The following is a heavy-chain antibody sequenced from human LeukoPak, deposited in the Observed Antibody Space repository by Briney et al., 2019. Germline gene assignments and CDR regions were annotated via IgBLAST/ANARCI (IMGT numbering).Heavy chain of an antibody. Sequence: ASVKVSCKASGYTFTGYDMHWVRQAPGQGLEWMGWINPNSGGTNYAQKLQGRVTMTRDTSISTAYMELSRLRSDDTAVYYCARVLVDYGDYGWWGQGTMVTVSS. D-gene: IGHD4-17*01. CDR3: ARVLVDYGDYGW. J-gene: IGHJ3*01. CDR1: GYTFTGYD. CDR2: INPNSGGT. V-gene: IGHV1-2*02.